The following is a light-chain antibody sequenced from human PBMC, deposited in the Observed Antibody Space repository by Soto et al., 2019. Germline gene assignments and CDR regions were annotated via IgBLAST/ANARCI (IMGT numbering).Light chain of an antibody. CDR3: QQYGALPR. CDR2: GAS. CDR1: QSVTSSY. V-gene: IGKV3-20*01. J-gene: IGKJ5*01. Sequence: DIVLTQSPGTLSLPPGERATLSCRASQSVTSSYLAWYQHKPGQAPRLLIYGASSRATGIPDRFSGSGSGTDFTLTISRLEPEDFAVYFCQQYGALPRFGQGTRLEIK.